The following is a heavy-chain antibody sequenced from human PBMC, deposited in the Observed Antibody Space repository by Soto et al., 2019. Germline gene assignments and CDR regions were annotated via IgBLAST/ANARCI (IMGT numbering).Heavy chain of an antibody. V-gene: IGHV3-53*01. CDR2: IYSGGTT. J-gene: IGHJ6*02. CDR3: ARVDTYDYYYSMDV. CDR1: GFYVRSNY. Sequence: GGSLRLSCAASGFYVRSNYMTWVRQAPGKGLEWVSLIYSGGTTHYAESVQGRFTVARDMASNTLSLEMKGLRAEDTAIYYCARVDTYDYYYSMDVWGQGTAVTVSS. D-gene: IGHD5-18*01.